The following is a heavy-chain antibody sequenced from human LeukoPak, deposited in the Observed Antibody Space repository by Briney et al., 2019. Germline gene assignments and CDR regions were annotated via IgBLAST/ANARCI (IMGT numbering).Heavy chain of an antibody. CDR2: IYYSGST. CDR1: GGSISSSSYY. CDR3: AGERTQYYDFWSGYFGDYYYYMDV. V-gene: IGHV4-39*07. J-gene: IGHJ6*03. D-gene: IGHD3-3*01. Sequence: SETLSLTCTVSGGSISSSSYYWGWIRQPPGKGLEWIGSIYYSGSTYYNPSLKSRVTISVDTSKNQFSLKLSSVTAADTAVYYCAGERTQYYDFWSGYFGDYYYYMDVWGKGTTVTVSS.